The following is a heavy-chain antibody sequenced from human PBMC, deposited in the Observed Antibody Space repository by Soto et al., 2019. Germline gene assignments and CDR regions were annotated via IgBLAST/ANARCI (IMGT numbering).Heavy chain of an antibody. CDR2: IYYSGIT. CDR3: ARTVYDNVWGTYEDY. D-gene: IGHD3-16*01. J-gene: IGHJ4*02. CDR1: GGSISSGDYY. Sequence: PSETLSLTCTVSGGSISSGDYYWSWIRQPPGKGLEWVGYIYYSGITYYNPSLKSRVTISVDTSKNQFSLKLSSVTAADTAVYYCARTVYDNVWGTYEDYWGQGTPVTVSS. V-gene: IGHV4-30-4*01.